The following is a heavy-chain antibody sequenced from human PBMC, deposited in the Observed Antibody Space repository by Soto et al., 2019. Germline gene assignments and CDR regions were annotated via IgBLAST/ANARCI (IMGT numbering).Heavy chain of an antibody. Sequence: QVQLVQSGAEVKKPGASVKVSCKASGYTFTSYDINWVRQATGQGLEWMGWMNPNSGNTGYAQKFQSRVTMTRNTSISTAYMELSSLRSEDTAVYYCARGEVDTAMEEYYYYYYGMDVWGQGTTVTVSS. CDR2: MNPNSGNT. CDR1: GYTFTSYD. CDR3: ARGEVDTAMEEYYYYYYGMDV. J-gene: IGHJ6*02. V-gene: IGHV1-8*01. D-gene: IGHD5-18*01.